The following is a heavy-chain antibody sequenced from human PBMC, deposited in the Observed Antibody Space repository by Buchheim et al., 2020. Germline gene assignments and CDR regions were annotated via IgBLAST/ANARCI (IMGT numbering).Heavy chain of an antibody. D-gene: IGHD6-13*01. CDR2: INHSGST. CDR1: GGSFSDYY. CDR3: ARGPSYLYSSSRGHGMDV. J-gene: IGHJ6*02. Sequence: QVQLQQWGAGLLKPSETLSLTCAVYGGSFSDYYWTWIRQPPGKGLEWIGEINHSGSTNYSPSLKSRVTISINTSKNQFSLMLSSVTAADTAVYYCARGPSYLYSSSRGHGMDVWGQGTT. V-gene: IGHV4-34*01.